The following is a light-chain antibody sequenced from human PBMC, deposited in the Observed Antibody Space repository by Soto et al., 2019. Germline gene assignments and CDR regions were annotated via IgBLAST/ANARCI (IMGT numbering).Light chain of an antibody. CDR2: GAS. Sequence: ELVLTQSPGTLSLSPGERATVSCRASQTISRNYLVWYQKKPGQAPRLLIYGASTRATGIPDRFTGSGSGTDFTLTITRLEPEDFAVYYCQPYNNWPLTFGGGTKVDIK. CDR3: QPYNNWPLT. J-gene: IGKJ4*01. CDR1: QTISRNY. V-gene: IGKV3-20*01.